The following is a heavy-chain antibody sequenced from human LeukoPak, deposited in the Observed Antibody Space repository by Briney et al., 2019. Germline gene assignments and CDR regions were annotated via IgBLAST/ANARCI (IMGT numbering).Heavy chain of an antibody. CDR3: GYTNNFYH. V-gene: IGHV3-7*01. CDR2: MKHDGREK. D-gene: IGHD3-16*02. CDR1: GLTFSGQW. J-gene: IGHJ4*02. Sequence: GGSLRLSCVASGLTFSGQWLNWVRQAPGQGLEWVANMKHDGREKYYVDSVEGRFTISRDDGQNSLSLHMNSVRAEDTAVYYCGYTNNFYHWGQGALVVVS.